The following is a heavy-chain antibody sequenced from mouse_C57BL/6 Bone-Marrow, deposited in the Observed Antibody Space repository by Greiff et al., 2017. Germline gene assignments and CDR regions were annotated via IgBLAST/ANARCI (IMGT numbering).Heavy chain of an antibody. CDR3: AREGYYVYYYARDY. D-gene: IGHD2-3*01. CDR1: GYTFTSYW. J-gene: IGHJ4*01. CDR2: IDPSDSYT. Sequence: QVQLQQPGAELVKPGASVKLSCKASGYTFTSYWMQWVKQRPGQGLEWIGEIDPSDSYTNYNQKIKGKATLTVDTSSSTAYMQLSSLTSEDSAVYYCAREGYYVYYYARDYWGQGTSVTVSS. V-gene: IGHV1-50*01.